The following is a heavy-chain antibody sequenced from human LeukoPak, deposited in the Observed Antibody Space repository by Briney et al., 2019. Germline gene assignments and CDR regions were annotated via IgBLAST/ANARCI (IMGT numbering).Heavy chain of an antibody. CDR3: ARDFRDYRDYVAYFDS. D-gene: IGHD4-17*01. V-gene: IGHV3-30-3*01. CDR2: VLYDGTNQ. CDR1: GFTFSSYA. J-gene: IGHJ4*02. Sequence: GGSLRLSCAASGFTFSSYAMHWVRQAPGKGLEWVAVVLYDGTNQYYADSVKGRFTISRDNSRNTLYLQMNSLKVEDTAVYYCARDFRDYRDYVAYFDSWGQGTLVTVSS.